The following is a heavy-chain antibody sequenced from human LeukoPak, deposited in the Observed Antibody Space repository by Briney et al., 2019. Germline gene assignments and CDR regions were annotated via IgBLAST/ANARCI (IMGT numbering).Heavy chain of an antibody. CDR1: GGSISSYY. D-gene: IGHD4-23*01. J-gene: IGHJ1*01. CDR3: ASHSKYGGNRWGYFQH. Sequence: SETLSLTCTVSGGSISSYYWSWIRQPPGKGLEWIGYIYYSGSTNYNPSLKGRVTISVDTSKNQFSLKLSSVTAADTAVYYCASHSKYGGNRWGYFQHWGQGTLVTVSS. V-gene: IGHV4-59*08. CDR2: IYYSGST.